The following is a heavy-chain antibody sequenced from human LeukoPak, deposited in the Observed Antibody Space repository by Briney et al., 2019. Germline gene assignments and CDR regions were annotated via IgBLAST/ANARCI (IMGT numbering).Heavy chain of an antibody. V-gene: IGHV5-51*01. Sequence: GESLKISCKTSGFSFPIYWIGWVRQMPGKGLEWMGIIYPGDSDIRYSPSFQGQVTISADKSISTAYLQWSSLKASDTAMYYCASTYNNDWDYWGQGTLVTVSS. CDR3: ASTYNNDWDY. J-gene: IGHJ4*02. CDR1: GFSFPIYW. D-gene: IGHD3-9*01. CDR2: IYPGDSDI.